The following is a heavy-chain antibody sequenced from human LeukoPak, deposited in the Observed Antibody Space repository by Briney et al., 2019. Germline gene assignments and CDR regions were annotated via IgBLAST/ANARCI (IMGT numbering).Heavy chain of an antibody. Sequence: SETLSLTCTVSGASISNSYWTWIRQPPGKGLEWIGYVYYTGRTNYNSSLKSRVTISIDTSKNQFSLKLTSVTAADTAVYYCARRVEPVAGTGSFDYWGQGTLVTVSS. CDR3: ARRVEPVAGTGSFDY. D-gene: IGHD6-19*01. J-gene: IGHJ4*02. CDR1: GASISNSY. V-gene: IGHV4-59*08. CDR2: VYYTGRT.